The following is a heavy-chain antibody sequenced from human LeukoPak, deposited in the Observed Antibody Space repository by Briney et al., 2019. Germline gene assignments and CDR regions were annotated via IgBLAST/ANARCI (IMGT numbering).Heavy chain of an antibody. Sequence: GESLKISCKGSGYSFTSYWIGWVRQLPGKGLEWMGIIYPGDSDTRYSPSLQGQVTISADKSISTAYLQWSSLKASDTAMYYCARVVVPAAIRAVSYYYGMDVWGQGTTVTVSS. V-gene: IGHV5-51*01. CDR3: ARVVVPAAIRAVSYYYGMDV. CDR1: GYSFTSYW. J-gene: IGHJ6*02. CDR2: IYPGDSDT. D-gene: IGHD2-2*02.